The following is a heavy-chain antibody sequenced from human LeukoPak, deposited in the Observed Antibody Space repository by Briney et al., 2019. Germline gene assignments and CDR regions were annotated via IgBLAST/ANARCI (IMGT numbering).Heavy chain of an antibody. CDR2: IRSNAHSGAP. D-gene: IGHD3-10*01. J-gene: IGHJ3*01. CDR3: TRARYYGSSSYYSDAFDV. Sequence: GGSLRLSCTASGFNFCDYGFSWVRQAPGKGLQWLTFIRSNAHSGAPEYAASVKGRFTVSRDDSKSIAYLQIDSLKTEDKAGYYCTRARYYGSSSYYSDAFDVWGQGTLVTVSS. V-gene: IGHV3-49*04. CDR1: GFNFCDYG.